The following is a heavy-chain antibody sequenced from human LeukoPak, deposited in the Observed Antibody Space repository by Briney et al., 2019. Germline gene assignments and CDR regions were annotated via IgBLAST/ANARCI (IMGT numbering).Heavy chain of an antibody. D-gene: IGHD3-3*01. CDR3: ARAIRDGFKTYYDFWSGYSDAFDI. V-gene: IGHV4-59*01. Sequence: TSETLSLTCTVSGGSISSYYWSWIRQPPGKGQEWIGYIYYSGSTNYNPSLKSRVTISVDTSKNQFSLKLSSVTAADTAVYYCARAIRDGFKTYYDFWSGYSDAFDIWGQGTMVTVSS. CDR1: GGSISSYY. CDR2: IYYSGST. J-gene: IGHJ3*02.